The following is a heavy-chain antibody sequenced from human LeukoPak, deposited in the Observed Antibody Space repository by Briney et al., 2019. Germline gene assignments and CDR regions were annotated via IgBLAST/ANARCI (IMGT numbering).Heavy chain of an antibody. CDR1: GFTFSSYW. D-gene: IGHD3-22*01. CDR2: IKQDGSEK. V-gene: IGHV3-7*01. Sequence: PGGSLRLSCAASGFTFSSYWMSWVRQAPGKGLEGVANIKQDGSEKYYVDSVKGRFTISRDNAKNSLYLQMNSLRAEDTAVYYCARVLSGIGSSGYYYYYYYMDVWGKGTTVTVSS. J-gene: IGHJ6*03. CDR3: ARVLSGIGSSGYYYYYYYMDV.